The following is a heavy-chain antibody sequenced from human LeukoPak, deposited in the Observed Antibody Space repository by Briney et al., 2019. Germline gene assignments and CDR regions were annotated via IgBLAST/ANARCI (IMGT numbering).Heavy chain of an antibody. J-gene: IGHJ6*03. V-gene: IGHV3-74*01. CDR2: INSDGSST. Sequence: PGGSLRLSCAASGFTFSSYWMHWVRQAPGKGLVWVSRINSDGSSTSYADSVKGRFTISRDNAKNTLYLQMNSLRAEGTAVYYCATASLRFAAYSSSWYENYYYYMDVWGKGTTVTVSS. CDR1: GFTFSSYW. CDR3: ATASLRFAAYSSSWYENYYYYMDV. D-gene: IGHD6-13*01.